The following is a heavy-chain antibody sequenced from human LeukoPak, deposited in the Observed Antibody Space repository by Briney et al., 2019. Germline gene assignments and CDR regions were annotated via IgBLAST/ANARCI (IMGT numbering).Heavy chain of an antibody. Sequence: PSETLSLNCTVSGGSVSGSYYWSWIRQPPGKGLEWIGYIYYSGSTNYNPSLKSRVTISVDTSKNQFSLKLSSVTAADTAVYYCARDSNFWSGYSGHAFDIWGQGTMVNVSS. CDR2: IYYSGST. V-gene: IGHV4-61*01. J-gene: IGHJ3*02. CDR1: GGSVSGSYY. D-gene: IGHD3-3*01. CDR3: ARDSNFWSGYSGHAFDI.